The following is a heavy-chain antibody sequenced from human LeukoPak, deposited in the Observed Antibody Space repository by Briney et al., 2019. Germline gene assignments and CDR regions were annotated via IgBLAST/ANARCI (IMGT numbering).Heavy chain of an antibody. D-gene: IGHD3-16*01. J-gene: IGHJ6*02. V-gene: IGHV1-8*02. CDR3: ARGTRLRLGESYYYNYVMDV. CDR2: MNPNNGNT. CDR1: GGTFSSYA. Sequence: PVASVKVSCKASGGTFSSYAISWVRQATGQGLEWMGWMNPNNGNTGYAQIFQGRVTMTRNTSTSTAYMELSSLGSGDTAVYYCARGTRLRLGESYYYNYVMDVWGQGTTVIVSS.